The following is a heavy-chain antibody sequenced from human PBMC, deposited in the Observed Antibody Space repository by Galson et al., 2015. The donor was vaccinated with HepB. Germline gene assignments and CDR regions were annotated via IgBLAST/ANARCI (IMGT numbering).Heavy chain of an antibody. J-gene: IGHJ4*02. CDR3: AKDGRGYCSGGSCYDYFDY. Sequence: SLRLSCAASGFTFSSYAMHWVRQAPGKGLEWVAVISYDGSNKYYADSVKGRFTISRDNSKNTLYLQMNSLRAEDTAVYYCAKDGRGYCSGGSCYDYFDYWGQGTLVTVSS. V-gene: IGHV3-30*04. CDR2: ISYDGSNK. D-gene: IGHD2-15*01. CDR1: GFTFSSYA.